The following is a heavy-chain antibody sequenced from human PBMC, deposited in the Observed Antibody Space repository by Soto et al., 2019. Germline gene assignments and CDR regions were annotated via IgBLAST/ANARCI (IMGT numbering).Heavy chain of an antibody. V-gene: IGHV4-31*03. CDR2: IYYSGST. CDR3: ARVIVVVPAAIPFGYWFDP. CDR1: GGSISSGGYY. J-gene: IGHJ5*02. D-gene: IGHD2-2*01. Sequence: PSETLSLTCTVSGGSISSGGYYWSWIRQHPGKGLEWIGYIYYSGSTYYNPSLKSRVTISVDTSKNQFSLKLSSVTAADTAVYYCARVIVVVPAAIPFGYWFDPWGQGTLVTVSS.